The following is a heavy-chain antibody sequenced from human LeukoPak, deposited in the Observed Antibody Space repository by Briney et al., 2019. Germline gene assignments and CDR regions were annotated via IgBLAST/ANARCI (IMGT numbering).Heavy chain of an antibody. CDR2: TSSCSSYI. D-gene: IGHD3-10*01. V-gene: IGHV3-21*01. J-gene: IGHJ4*02. Sequence: PGGSLRLSCAASGFTFSSYSMNWVRQAPGKGLEWVSSTSSCSSYIYYADSVKGRFTISRDNAKNSLYLQMNSLRAEDTAVYHCARDRINYYGSGSYLRDDYWGQGTLVTVSS. CDR3: ARDRINYYGSGSYLRDDY. CDR1: GFTFSSYS.